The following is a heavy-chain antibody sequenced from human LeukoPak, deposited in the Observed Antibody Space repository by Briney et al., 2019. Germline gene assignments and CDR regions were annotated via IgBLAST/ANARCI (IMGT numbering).Heavy chain of an antibody. J-gene: IGHJ1*01. D-gene: IGHD6-19*01. Sequence: SETLSLTCTVSGGSINTYFWSWIRQPPGKGLEWIGYIYYSGSTNYNPSLKSRVTISVDTSEDQFSLKLSSVTAADTAVYYCARGVTGGWYGDFQHWGQGTLVTVSS. V-gene: IGHV4-59*01. CDR1: GGSINTYF. CDR3: ARGVTGGWYGDFQH. CDR2: IYYSGST.